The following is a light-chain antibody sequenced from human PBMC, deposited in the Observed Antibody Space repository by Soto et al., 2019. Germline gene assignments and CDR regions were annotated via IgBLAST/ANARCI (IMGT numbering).Light chain of an antibody. CDR3: QQYVSPPRT. Sequence: EIVLTQSPGTLSLSPGEKATLSCRASQSISSSYLAWYQQKPGQAPRLLIYGASSRATGIPDKFSGSGSGTDVTLTISRLEPEDFAVYYCQQYVSPPRTFGQGTKQEIK. CDR2: GAS. J-gene: IGKJ2*01. V-gene: IGKV3-20*01. CDR1: QSISSSY.